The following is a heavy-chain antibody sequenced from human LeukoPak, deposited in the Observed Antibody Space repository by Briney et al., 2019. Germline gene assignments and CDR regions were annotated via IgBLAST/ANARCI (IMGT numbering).Heavy chain of an antibody. CDR3: ARGIAAASERAFDI. CDR2: IYSSGGT. V-gene: IGHV4-4*07. CDR1: GGSISSYY. J-gene: IGHJ3*02. D-gene: IGHD6-13*01. Sequence: SETQSLTCTVSGGSISSYYWSWIRQPAGKGLEWIGRIYSSGGTDYNPSLKSRVTMSVDTSKNQFSLNLRSVTAADTAVYYCARGIAAASERAFDIWGQGTMVTVSS.